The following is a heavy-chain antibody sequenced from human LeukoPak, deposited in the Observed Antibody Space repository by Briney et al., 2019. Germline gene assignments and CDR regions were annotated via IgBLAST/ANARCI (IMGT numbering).Heavy chain of an antibody. V-gene: IGHV3-23*01. J-gene: IGHJ4*02. CDR3: AKDGAWGGSTMIVVVTMFDY. CDR2: ISGSGGST. D-gene: IGHD3-22*01. Sequence: GGSLRLSCAASGFTFSSYVMSWVRQAPGKGLEWVSAISGSGGSTYYADSVKGRFTISRDNSKNTLYLQMNSLRAEDTAVYYCAKDGAWGGSTMIVVVTMFDYWGQGTLVTVSS. CDR1: GFTFSSYV.